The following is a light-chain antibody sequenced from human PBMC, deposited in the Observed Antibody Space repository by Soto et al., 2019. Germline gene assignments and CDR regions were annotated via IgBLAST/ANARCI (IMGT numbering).Light chain of an antibody. CDR3: CSYAGSSASYV. V-gene: IGLV2-23*01. CDR2: EGT. CDR1: SSDFGSYNL. Sequence: QSVLTQPASVSGSPGQSITISCTGTSSDFGSYNLVSWYQHHPGKAPKLMIYEGTKRPSGVSNRFSASKSGNTASLTISGLHAEDEADYYCCSYAGSSASYVFGTGTKVTVL. J-gene: IGLJ1*01.